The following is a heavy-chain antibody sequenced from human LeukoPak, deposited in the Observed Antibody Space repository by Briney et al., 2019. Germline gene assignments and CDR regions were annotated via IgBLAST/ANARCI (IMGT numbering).Heavy chain of an antibody. D-gene: IGHD6-13*01. CDR1: GYTFTGYY. J-gene: IGHJ4*02. V-gene: IGHV1-2*02. CDR2: INPNSGGT. Sequence: ASVKVSCKASGYTFTGYYMHWVRQAPGQGLEWMGWINPNSGGTNYAQKFQGRVTMTRDTSISTAYMELSRLRSDDTAVYYCATRPSEDKQQPDYWGQGTLVTVSS. CDR3: ATRPSEDKQQPDY.